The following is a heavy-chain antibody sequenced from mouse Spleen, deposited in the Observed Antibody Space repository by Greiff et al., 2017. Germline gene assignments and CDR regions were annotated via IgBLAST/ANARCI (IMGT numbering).Heavy chain of an antibody. D-gene: IGHD2-4*01. CDR1: GYTFTSYY. J-gene: IGHJ3*01. CDR2: INPSNGGT. CDR3: TSFYYDYDGAY. V-gene: IGHV1S81*02. Sequence: VQLQQSGAELVKPGASVKLSCKASGYTFTSYYMYWVKQRPGQGLEWIGEINPSNGGTNFNEKFKSKATLTVDKSSSTAYMQLSSLTSEDSAVYYCTSFYYDYDGAYWGQGTLVTVSA.